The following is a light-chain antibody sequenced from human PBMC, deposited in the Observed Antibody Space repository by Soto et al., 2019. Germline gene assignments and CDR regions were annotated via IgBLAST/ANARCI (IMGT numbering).Light chain of an antibody. CDR2: DVS. CDR3: QQYGISPT. Sequence: DIVLTQSPGTLSLSPGERATLSCRSSQSVSSNYLAWYQQKPDQAPRLVIYDVSGRATGIPDRFSGSGSGTDFTFTISRLEPEDSAVYYCQQYGISPTFGQGTKVEIK. V-gene: IGKV3-20*01. J-gene: IGKJ1*01. CDR1: QSVSSNY.